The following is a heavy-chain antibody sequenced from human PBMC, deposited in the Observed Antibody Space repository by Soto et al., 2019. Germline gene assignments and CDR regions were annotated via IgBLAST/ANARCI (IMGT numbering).Heavy chain of an antibody. Sequence: PSETLSLTCTVSGGSISSYYWGWIRQPPGEGLEWIGYIYYSGSTNYNPSLKSRVTISEDTSKNQFSLKLSSVTAADTAVYYCARGYCTSATCYSRTFDYWGQGTLVTVSS. V-gene: IGHV4-59*01. CDR2: IYYSGST. D-gene: IGHD2-2*01. J-gene: IGHJ4*02. CDR3: ARGYCTSATCYSRTFDY. CDR1: GGSISSYY.